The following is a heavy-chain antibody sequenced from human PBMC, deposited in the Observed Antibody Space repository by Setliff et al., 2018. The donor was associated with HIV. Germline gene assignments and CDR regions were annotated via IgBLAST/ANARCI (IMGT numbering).Heavy chain of an antibody. Sequence: SVKVSCKASGGTFSSYITAWVRQAPGQGLEWMGGIHPIFGTTNYARDFMGKVSITADESTNTAYMELSSLRSDDSAIYYCARGIPRGTVFGVVGYFDYWGQGTPVTVSS. D-gene: IGHD3-3*01. CDR2: IHPIFGTT. CDR3: ARGIPRGTVFGVVGYFDY. J-gene: IGHJ4*02. CDR1: GGTFSSYI. V-gene: IGHV1-69*13.